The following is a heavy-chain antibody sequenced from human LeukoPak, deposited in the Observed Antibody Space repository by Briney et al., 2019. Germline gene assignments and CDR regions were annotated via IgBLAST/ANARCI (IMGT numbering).Heavy chain of an antibody. V-gene: IGHV3-48*01. CDR2: ISSSSSTI. D-gene: IGHD2-2*01. J-gene: IGHJ4*02. CDR1: GFTFSSYS. Sequence: GGSLRLSCAASGFTFSSYSMNWVRQAPGKGLEWVSYISSSSSTIYYADSVKGRFTISRDNAKNSLYLQMNSLRAEDTAVYYCARVAPFVVVPAALDYWGQGTLVTASS. CDR3: ARVAPFVVVPAALDY.